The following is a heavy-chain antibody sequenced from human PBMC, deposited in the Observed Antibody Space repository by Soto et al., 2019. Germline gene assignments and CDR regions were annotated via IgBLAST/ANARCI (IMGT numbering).Heavy chain of an antibody. CDR1: GYTFTSYD. CDR3: ARRPYSYDKYYFDY. D-gene: IGHD5-18*01. Sequence: ASVKVSCKASGYTFTSYDINWVRQATGQGLEWMGWMNPNSGNTGYAQKFQGRVTMTRNTSISTAYMELSSLRSEDTAVYYCARRPYSYDKYYFDYWGQGTLVTVSS. J-gene: IGHJ4*02. CDR2: MNPNSGNT. V-gene: IGHV1-8*01.